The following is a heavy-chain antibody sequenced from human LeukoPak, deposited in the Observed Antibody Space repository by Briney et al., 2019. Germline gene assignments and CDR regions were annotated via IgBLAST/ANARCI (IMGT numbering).Heavy chain of an antibody. V-gene: IGHV3-7*01. Sequence: GGSLRLSCAASGFTFSSYWMSWVRQAPGKGLEWVANIKQDGSEKYYVDSVKGRFTIPRDNAKNSLYLQMNSLRAEDTAVYYCARDSGRSGYLASYFDYWGQGTLVTVSS. CDR3: ARDSGRSGYLASYFDY. CDR2: IKQDGSEK. D-gene: IGHD3-22*01. J-gene: IGHJ4*02. CDR1: GFTFSSYW.